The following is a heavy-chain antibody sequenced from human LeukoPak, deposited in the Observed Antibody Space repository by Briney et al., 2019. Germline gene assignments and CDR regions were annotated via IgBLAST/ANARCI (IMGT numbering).Heavy chain of an antibody. D-gene: IGHD6-19*01. CDR1: GYTFTSYA. V-gene: IGHV1-3*01. CDR2: INAGNGNT. J-gene: IGHJ3*02. CDR3: ARDPPLAVAGRASDAFDI. Sequence: ASVKVSCKASGYTFTSYAMHWVRQAPGQRLEWMGWINAGNGNTKYSQKLQGRVTMTTDTSTSTAYMELRSLRSDDTAVYYCARDPPLAVAGRASDAFDIWGQGTMVTVSS.